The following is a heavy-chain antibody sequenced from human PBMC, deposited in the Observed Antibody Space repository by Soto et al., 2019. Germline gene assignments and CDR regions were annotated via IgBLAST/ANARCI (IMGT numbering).Heavy chain of an antibody. V-gene: IGHV3-23*01. CDR1: GFTFSSYA. CDR2: ISGSGGST. CDR3: AKAPRVDSSGYYYYFDY. Sequence: GGSLRLSCAASGFTFSSYAMSWVRQAPGKGLEWVSTISGSGGSTYYADSVKGRFTISRDNSKNTLYLQINSLRAEDTAVYYCAKAPRVDSSGYYYYFDYWGQGTLVTVSS. J-gene: IGHJ4*02. D-gene: IGHD3-22*01.